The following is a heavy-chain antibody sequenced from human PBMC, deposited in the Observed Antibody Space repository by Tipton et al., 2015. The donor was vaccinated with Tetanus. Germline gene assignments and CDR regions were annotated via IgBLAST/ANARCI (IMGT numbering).Heavy chain of an antibody. CDR2: IYDSGST. CDR3: ATIRYDGWFDP. D-gene: IGHD2-21*01. CDR1: GGSISSSNW. V-gene: IGHV4-4*02. J-gene: IGHJ5*02. Sequence: QLVQSGAEVKPSGTLSLTCAVSGGSISSSNWWSWVRQPPGKGLEWIGEIYDSGSTNYNPSLKSRVTISVDTSKNQFSLKLSSVTAADTAVYYCATIRYDGWFDPWGQGTLVTVSS.